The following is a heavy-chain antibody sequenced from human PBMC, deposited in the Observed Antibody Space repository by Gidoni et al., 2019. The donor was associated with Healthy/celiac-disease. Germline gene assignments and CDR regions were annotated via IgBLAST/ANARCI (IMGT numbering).Heavy chain of an antibody. J-gene: IGHJ6*02. CDR1: GCSISSSSYD. CDR2: ILFSGST. CDR3: ARQDCSSTSCYYYYYGMDV. D-gene: IGHD2-2*01. Sequence: QLQLQESGPGLVKPSETLSLTCTVPGCSISSSSYDWGWIRQPPGKGLEWIGSILFSGSTYYNPSLKSRVTISVDTSKNPFSLKLSSVTAADTAVYYCARQDCSSTSCYYYYYGMDVWGQGTTVTVSS. V-gene: IGHV4-39*01.